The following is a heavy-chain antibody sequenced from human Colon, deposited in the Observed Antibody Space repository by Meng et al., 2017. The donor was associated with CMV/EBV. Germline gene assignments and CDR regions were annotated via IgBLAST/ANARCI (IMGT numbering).Heavy chain of an antibody. Sequence: GESLKISFAASGFPFSNYTVNWVRQAPGMGLEWVSSITGSGDFIYYADSLKGRFTISRDNAKNSLYLQMNSLRADDTAVYYCARGEDGSTSARRTLRYWGQGTLVTVSS. CDR2: ITGSGDFI. CDR1: GFPFSNYT. V-gene: IGHV3-21*01. D-gene: IGHD2-2*01. J-gene: IGHJ4*02. CDR3: ARGEDGSTSARRTLRY.